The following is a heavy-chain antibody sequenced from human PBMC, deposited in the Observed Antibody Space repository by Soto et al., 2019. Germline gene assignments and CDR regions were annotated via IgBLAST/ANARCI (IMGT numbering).Heavy chain of an antibody. V-gene: IGHV1-69*02. CDR2: IIPILGIA. J-gene: IGHJ3*02. D-gene: IGHD3-10*01. CDR1: GGTFSSYT. Sequence: QVQLVQSGAEVKKPGSSVKVSCKASGGTFSSYTISWVRQAPGQGLEWMGRIIPILGIANYAQKFQGRVTSNAGKSPGHAYMELGRLGSGETAGYYLGTSYGSGTMGAFDIWGQGTMVTVSS. CDR3: GTSYGSGTMGAFDI.